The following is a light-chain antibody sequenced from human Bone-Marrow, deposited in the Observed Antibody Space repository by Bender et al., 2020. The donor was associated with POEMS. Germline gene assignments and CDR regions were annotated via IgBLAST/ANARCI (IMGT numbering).Light chain of an antibody. CDR3: SSYRSSSTWV. Sequence: QSVLTQPPSVSGAPGQRVTISCTGSSSNTGSGYDINWYQHLPGTAPKLLIYGYNNRPSGVPDRFSGSKSGTSASLAITGLQAEDEADYYCSSYRSSSTWVFGGGTKLTVL. V-gene: IGLV1-40*01. CDR1: SSNTGSGYD. CDR2: GYN. J-gene: IGLJ3*02.